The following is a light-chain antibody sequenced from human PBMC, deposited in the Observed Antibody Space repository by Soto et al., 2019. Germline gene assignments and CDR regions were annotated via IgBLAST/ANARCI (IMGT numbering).Light chain of an antibody. CDR3: QQRSDWPPIP. Sequence: EIGMTQSPGTLSLSPGERATLSCRASQSVGDYLAWYQQKPGQAPRLLIYDASNRAAGVPYRFRGSGSGTDFTLTISSVEPEDFGVYYCQQRSDWPPIPFGQGTRLGL. CDR2: DAS. V-gene: IGKV3-11*01. CDR1: QSVGDY. J-gene: IGKJ5*01.